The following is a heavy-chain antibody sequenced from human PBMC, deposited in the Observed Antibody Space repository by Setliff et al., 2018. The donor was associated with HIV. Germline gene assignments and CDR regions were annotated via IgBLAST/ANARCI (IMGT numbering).Heavy chain of an antibody. D-gene: IGHD2-15*01. CDR3: AREVVVAGVHYYNMDV. Sequence: ASVKVSCKASGYTFTTYAMNWVRQAPGQGLECMGWINTNTGNPTYAQGFTGRFVFSLDTYVSTAYLQISSLKAEDTDGYYCAREVVVAGVHYYNMDVWGKGTTVTVSS. CDR1: GYTFTTYA. J-gene: IGHJ6*03. V-gene: IGHV7-4-1*02. CDR2: INTNTGNP.